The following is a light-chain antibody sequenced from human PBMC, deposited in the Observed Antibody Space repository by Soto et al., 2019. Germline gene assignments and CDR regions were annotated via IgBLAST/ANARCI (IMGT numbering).Light chain of an antibody. J-gene: IGKJ3*01. CDR2: DAS. CDR3: QQRSNWPPFT. Sequence: EIVLTQSPATLSLSPGERATLSCRASQSVSSYLAWYQQKPGQAPRLLIYDASNRATGIPARFSGSGSGTDFTLTISSLEPEDFAVYYCQQRSNWPPFTFGPGPKVDI. CDR1: QSVSSY. V-gene: IGKV3-11*01.